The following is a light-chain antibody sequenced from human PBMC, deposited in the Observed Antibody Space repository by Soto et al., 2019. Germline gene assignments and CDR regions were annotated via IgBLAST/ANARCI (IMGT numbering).Light chain of an antibody. Sequence: EIVLTQSPGTLSLSPGERATLACRASESVTSTHLAWYQQKGGQAPRLLIYAISTRASGIPDRFSGSGAGTDFTLTIRRLEPEDFGVYYCQRYGTSRGTFGQGTKLEIK. CDR1: ESVTSTH. CDR3: QRYGTSRGT. V-gene: IGKV3-20*01. J-gene: IGKJ2*01. CDR2: AIS.